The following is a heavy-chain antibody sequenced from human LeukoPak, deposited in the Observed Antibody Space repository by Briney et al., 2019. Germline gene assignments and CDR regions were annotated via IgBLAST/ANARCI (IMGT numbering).Heavy chain of an antibody. CDR3: ARRSDPMKKSGCGYGMDV. V-gene: IGHV3-33*01. J-gene: IGHJ6*02. CDR1: GFTFSSYG. D-gene: IGHD6-19*01. CDR2: IWYGGSNK. Sequence: PGRSLRLSCAASGFTFSSYGMHWVRQAPGKGLEWVAVIWYGGSNKYYADSVKGRFTISRDNSKNTLYLQMNSLRAEDTAEYYCARRSDPMKKSGCGYGMDVWGQGTTVTVSS.